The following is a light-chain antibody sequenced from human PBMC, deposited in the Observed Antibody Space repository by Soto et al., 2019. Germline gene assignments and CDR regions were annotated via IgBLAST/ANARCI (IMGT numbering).Light chain of an antibody. V-gene: IGLV2-14*01. J-gene: IGLJ1*01. CDR3: SSYTSSSTLYV. CDR2: EVS. Sequence: SAVTEPACVSGSPGQSITISCTGTSSDVGGYNYVSWYQQHPGKAPKLMIYEVSNRPSGVSNRFSGSKSGNTASLTISGLQAEDEADYYCSSYTSSSTLYVFGTGTKVTVL. CDR1: SSDVGGYNY.